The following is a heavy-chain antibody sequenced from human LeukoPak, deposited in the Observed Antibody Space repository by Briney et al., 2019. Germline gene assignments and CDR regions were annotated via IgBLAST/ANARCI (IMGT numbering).Heavy chain of an antibody. Sequence: GGSLRLSCAASGFTFDDYAMHWVRQAPGKGLEWVSGISWNSGSIGYADSGKGRFTISRDNAKNSLYLQMNSLRAEDTALYYCAKDITEWFGELFYYGMDVWGQGTTVTVSS. J-gene: IGHJ6*02. CDR1: GFTFDDYA. CDR2: ISWNSGSI. CDR3: AKDITEWFGELFYYGMDV. V-gene: IGHV3-9*01. D-gene: IGHD3-10*01.